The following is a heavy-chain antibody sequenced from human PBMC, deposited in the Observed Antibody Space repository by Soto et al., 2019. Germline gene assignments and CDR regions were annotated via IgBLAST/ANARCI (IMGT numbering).Heavy chain of an antibody. J-gene: IGHJ4*02. Sequence: GASVKVSFKTSGFMFTSSAVQWVRQARGQRLEWIGWLVVGSGNTHYAQHFQERVTLTRDMSTGTACMELSSLRSEDTAVYYCAAVPVLRFLKWLPAYFDYWGQGTLVTVSS. CDR2: LVVGSGNT. V-gene: IGHV1-58*01. CDR1: GFMFTSSA. CDR3: AAVPVLRFLKWLPAYFDY. D-gene: IGHD3-3*01.